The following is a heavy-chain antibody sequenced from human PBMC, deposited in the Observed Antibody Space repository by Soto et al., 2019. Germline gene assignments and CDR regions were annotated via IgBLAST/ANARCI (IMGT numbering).Heavy chain of an antibody. CDR2: ISFDGTHK. V-gene: IGHV3-30*03. CDR1: GFSFRSYA. J-gene: IGHJ4*02. Sequence: PRLSCAAFGFSFRSYAMHWVRQTPGKGLEWVAVISFDGTHKFYADFVKGRATISRDNPKNTLFLPLDSLRGDNTAVYYCASRSLSDFGDFFDNWGLGTLVTVSS. D-gene: IGHD4-17*01. CDR3: ASRSLSDFGDFFDN.